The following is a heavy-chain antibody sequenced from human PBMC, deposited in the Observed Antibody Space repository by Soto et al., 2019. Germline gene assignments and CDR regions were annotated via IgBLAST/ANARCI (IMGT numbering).Heavy chain of an antibody. J-gene: IGHJ6*02. D-gene: IGHD3-10*01. CDR1: AGKIIGSGHY. Sequence: ALLLQRLTCTVSAGKIIGSGHYWSWIRKTPGKGLECIANIYYDGNTYYNPSLKSRVTISVDTSKNQFSLKLSSVTAADTAVYYCASKTLWFGELLSGPYYYGMDVWGQGTTVTVSS. V-gene: IGHV4-39*01. CDR2: IYYDGNT. CDR3: ASKTLWFGELLSGPYYYGMDV.